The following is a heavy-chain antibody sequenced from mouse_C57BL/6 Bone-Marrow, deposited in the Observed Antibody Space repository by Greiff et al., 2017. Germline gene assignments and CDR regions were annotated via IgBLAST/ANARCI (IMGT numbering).Heavy chain of an antibody. J-gene: IGHJ2*01. V-gene: IGHV1-7*01. Sequence: QVQLQQSGAELAKPGASVKLSCKASGYTFTSYWMHWVKQRPGQGLEWIGYINPSSGYTKYNQKFKDKATLTADKSYSTAYMQLSSLTYEDSAVYYCARGKLLRSYFDYWGQGTTLTVSS. CDR1: GYTFTSYW. CDR3: ARGKLLRSYFDY. D-gene: IGHD1-1*01. CDR2: INPSSGYT.